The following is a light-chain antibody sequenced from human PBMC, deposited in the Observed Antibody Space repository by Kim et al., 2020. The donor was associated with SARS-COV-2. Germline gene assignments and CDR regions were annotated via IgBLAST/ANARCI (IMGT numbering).Light chain of an antibody. CDR3: ASWDDRLNAYV. Sequence: GPRETTSSTGGGYNNEGNTVHGYHQLPGTAPKLLLNSNSRRNSGVPDRFSGSRSDSSASLAISGLQSEDEAADYCASWDDRLNAYVFGSGTKVTVL. CDR1: GYNNEGNT. CDR2: SNS. J-gene: IGLJ1*01. V-gene: IGLV1-44*01.